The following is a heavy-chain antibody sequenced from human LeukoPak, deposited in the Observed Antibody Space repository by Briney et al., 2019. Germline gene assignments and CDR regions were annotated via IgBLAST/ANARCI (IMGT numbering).Heavy chain of an antibody. J-gene: IGHJ4*02. CDR1: GFTFSRHG. D-gene: IGHD3-22*01. CDR2: ITPSGSIS. Sequence: GGSLRLSCAASGFTFSRHGINWVRQAPGKGLEWVSGITPSGSISYYADSVKGRFTISRDNSKNTVSLHMNSLRAEDTALYYCARAGEDSRGYYRGFDYWGQGTLVTVSS. V-gene: IGHV3-23*01. CDR3: ARAGEDSRGYYRGFDY.